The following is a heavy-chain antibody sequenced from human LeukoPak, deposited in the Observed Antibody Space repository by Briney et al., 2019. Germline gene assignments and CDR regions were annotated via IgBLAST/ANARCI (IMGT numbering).Heavy chain of an antibody. CDR3: ARLNKHLDY. CDR1: GGSISSYY. V-gene: IGHV4-59*01. Sequence: SSETLSLTCTVSGGSISSYYWSWIRQPPGKGLEWIGYIYYSGSTNYNPSLKSRVTISVDTSKNQFSLKLSSVTAADTAVYYCARLNKHLDYWGQGTLVTVSS. D-gene: IGHD1/OR15-1a*01. J-gene: IGHJ4*02. CDR2: IYYSGST.